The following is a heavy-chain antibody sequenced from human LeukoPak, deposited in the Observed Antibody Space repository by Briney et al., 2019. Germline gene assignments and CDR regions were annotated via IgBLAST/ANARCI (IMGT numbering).Heavy chain of an antibody. V-gene: IGHV3-48*03. Sequence: QSGGSLRLSCAASGFTFSSYEMNWVRQAPGKGLEWVSYISSSGSTIYYADSVKGRFTISRDKAKNSLYLQMNSLRAEDTAVYYCARVSRHSGYDPVGETDYWGQGTLVTVSS. CDR3: ARVSRHSGYDPVGETDY. J-gene: IGHJ4*02. CDR1: GFTFSSYE. D-gene: IGHD5-12*01. CDR2: ISSSGSTI.